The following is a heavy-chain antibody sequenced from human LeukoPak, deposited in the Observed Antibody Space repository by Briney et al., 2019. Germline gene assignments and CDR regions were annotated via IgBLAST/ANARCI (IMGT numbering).Heavy chain of an antibody. CDR1: GGSISIYY. CDR2: IYYTGTT. D-gene: IGHD3-9*01. Sequence: SETLSLTCSVAGGSISIYYWTWIRQIPGKGLEWIGYIYYTGTTNYNPLFESRATISVDTSKNQFSLRLTSVTAADTAVYFCARGEDFERYYLAYWGQGTLVTVSS. J-gene: IGHJ4*02. V-gene: IGHV4-59*01. CDR3: ARGEDFERYYLAY.